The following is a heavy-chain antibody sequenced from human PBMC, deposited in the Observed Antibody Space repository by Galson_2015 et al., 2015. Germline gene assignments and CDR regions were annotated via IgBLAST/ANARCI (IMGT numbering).Heavy chain of an antibody. J-gene: IGHJ4*02. V-gene: IGHV1-2*06. CDR2: INPNSGGT. Sequence: SVKVSCKASGYTFTGYYMHWVRQAPGQGLEWMGRINPNSGGTNYAQKFQGRVTMTRDTSISTAYMELSRLRSDDTAVYYCASSTWGRAPSVIGFDYWGQGTLVTVSS. CDR3: ASSTWGRAPSVIGFDY. D-gene: IGHD3-10*01. CDR1: GYTFTGYY.